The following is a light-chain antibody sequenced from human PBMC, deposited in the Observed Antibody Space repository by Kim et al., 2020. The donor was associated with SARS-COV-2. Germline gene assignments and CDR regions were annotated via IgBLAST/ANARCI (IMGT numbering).Light chain of an antibody. J-gene: IGLJ3*02. CDR2: GKN. CDR3: NSRDSSGKNWV. CDR1: SLRSYY. V-gene: IGLV3-19*01. Sequence: ALGQTVRITCQGDSLRSYYASWYQQNPGQAPVLVIYGKNNRPSGIPDRFSGSSSGNTASLTLTGAQAEDEADYYCNSRDSSGKNWVFGGGTQLTVL.